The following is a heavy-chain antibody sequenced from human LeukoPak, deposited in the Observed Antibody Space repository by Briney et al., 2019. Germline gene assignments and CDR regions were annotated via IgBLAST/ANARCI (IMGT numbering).Heavy chain of an antibody. Sequence: PGGSLRLSCAVSGFTLSSYTMNWVRQAPGKGLEWVSFISSSSSYIYYADSVKGRFTISRDNAKNSLYLQMNSLRAEDTAVYYCARDPIGPGKAFDYWGQGTLVTVSS. CDR2: ISSSSSYI. CDR3: ARDPIGPGKAFDY. CDR1: GFTLSSYT. V-gene: IGHV3-21*01. J-gene: IGHJ4*02.